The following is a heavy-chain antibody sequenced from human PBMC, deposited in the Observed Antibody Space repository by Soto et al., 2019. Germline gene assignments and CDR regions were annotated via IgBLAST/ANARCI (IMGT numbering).Heavy chain of an antibody. V-gene: IGHV1-69*02. CDR1: GGTFSSYT. CDR3: LNIPHY. Sequence: QVQLVQSGAEVKKPGSSVKVSCKASGGTFSSYTISWVRQAPGQGLEWMGRIIPILGIANYAQKFQGRVTIXADKSXXXXXXXXSSLXSEXXXXXXCLNIPHYWGQGTLVTVSS. CDR2: IIPILGIA. J-gene: IGHJ4*02.